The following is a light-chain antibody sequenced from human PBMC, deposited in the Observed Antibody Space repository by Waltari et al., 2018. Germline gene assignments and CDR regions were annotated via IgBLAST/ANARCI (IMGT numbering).Light chain of an antibody. CDR2: SNT. Sequence: QSVLTQPPSASGTPGQRVTISCSGSSSNIGSNTVNWYQQLPGTAPKLPIYSNTQRPAGVPDRFSGAKSGTAASRAISGLQSEDEADYYCAAWDDSLNGWVFGGGTKLTVL. V-gene: IGLV1-44*01. J-gene: IGLJ3*02. CDR3: AAWDDSLNGWV. CDR1: SSNIGSNT.